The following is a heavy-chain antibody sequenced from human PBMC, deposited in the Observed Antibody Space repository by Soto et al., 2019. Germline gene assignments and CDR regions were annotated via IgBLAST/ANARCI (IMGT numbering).Heavy chain of an antibody. J-gene: IGHJ3*02. CDR1: EGSINWSPDY. D-gene: IGHD2-15*01. V-gene: IGHV4-39*02. CDR2: VHYTASTT. CDR3: ARATPGYPGRAFQI. Sequence: SETLSLTCTVSEGSINWSPDYWGWLRQPPGKEPQWIASVHYTASTTYYKPSLKCRVTISVDTSKNQFSLNLSSVTAAYTAIYYCARATPGYPGRAFQIWGQGKMVIVS.